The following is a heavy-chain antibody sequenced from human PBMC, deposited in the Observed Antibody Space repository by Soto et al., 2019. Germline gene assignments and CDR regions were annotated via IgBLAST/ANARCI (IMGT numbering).Heavy chain of an antibody. CDR3: ARHMVATRAFDI. CDR2: IYYSGNT. J-gene: IGHJ3*02. D-gene: IGHD5-12*01. V-gene: IGHV4-59*08. CDR1: GGSLSSYY. Sequence: SETLSLTCTVSGGSLSSYYWSWIRQTPGKGLEWIANIYYSGNTNYNPSLRSRATMSVDTSKNQFSLKLTSVTAADTAVYYCARHMVATRAFDIWGQGTMVTVSS.